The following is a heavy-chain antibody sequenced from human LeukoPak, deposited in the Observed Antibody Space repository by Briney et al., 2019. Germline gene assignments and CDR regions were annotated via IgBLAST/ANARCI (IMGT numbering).Heavy chain of an antibody. CDR3: ARVPPANWNYYFDF. D-gene: IGHD1-7*01. Sequence: PSETLYLTCSVSGDSINNSPYYWGWIRQPPGQRLEWIGTIYHRGNSYYNPSLKSRATLSVDTSKSHFSLTLTSVTAADTAVYYCARVPPANWNYYFDFWGQGTLVTVSS. CDR2: IYHRGNS. CDR1: GDSINNSPYY. J-gene: IGHJ4*02. V-gene: IGHV4-39*07.